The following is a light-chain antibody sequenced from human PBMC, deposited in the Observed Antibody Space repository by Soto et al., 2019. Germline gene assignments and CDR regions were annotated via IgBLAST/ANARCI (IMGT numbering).Light chain of an antibody. V-gene: IGKV3-20*01. CDR3: QQYSSSPPLN. CDR2: GTS. Sequence: EIVLTQSPGTLSLSPGERATLSFTAIQTGSSKYLAWYTPKPGQAPRLLIYGTSSRATVIPDRFSGSGSGTDFTLTISRLEAEDFAVYYCQQYSSSPPLNVGGGTKGDIK. CDR1: QTGSSKY. J-gene: IGKJ4*01.